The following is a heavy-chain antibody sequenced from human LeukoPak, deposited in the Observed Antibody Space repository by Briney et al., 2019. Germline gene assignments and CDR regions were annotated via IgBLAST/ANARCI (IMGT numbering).Heavy chain of an antibody. V-gene: IGHV4-59*12. CDR1: GGSISTYY. CDR2: IYHSGST. Sequence: SETLSLTCTVSGGSISTYYWSWIRQPPGKGLEWIGEIYHSGSTNYNPSLKSRVTISVDKSKNQFSLKLSSVTAADTAVYYCAREVAGTVDYWGQGTLVTVSS. J-gene: IGHJ4*02. CDR3: AREVAGTVDY. D-gene: IGHD6-19*01.